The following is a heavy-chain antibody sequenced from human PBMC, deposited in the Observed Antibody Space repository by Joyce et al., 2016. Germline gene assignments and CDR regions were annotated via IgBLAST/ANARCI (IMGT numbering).Heavy chain of an antibody. Sequence: QVQLQESGPGLVKSSQTLSLTCTVSGASISGGYSWTWIRQHPGKGLEWIGYIDDSGSSYYNPSLQGRVTLSVDTSNNNFSLRLSSVTAADTAVYFCARGSGYYRWYFDFWGQGTRVAVSS. V-gene: IGHV4-31*03. J-gene: IGHJ4*02. D-gene: IGHD3-3*01. CDR1: GASISGGYS. CDR3: ARGSGYYRWYFDF. CDR2: IDDSGSS.